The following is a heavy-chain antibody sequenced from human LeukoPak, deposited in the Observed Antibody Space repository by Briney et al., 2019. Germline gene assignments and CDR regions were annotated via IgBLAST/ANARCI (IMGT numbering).Heavy chain of an antibody. Sequence: SETLSLTCTVSGASISTYCWSWLRQPAGKGLELIGRICPSGTTNYSPSLKSRVTISVDRSKNQFSLKLSSVTAADTAVYYCARAIVVVPAAIGRAFFDYWGQGTLVTVSS. J-gene: IGHJ4*02. CDR1: GASISTYC. CDR2: ICPSGTT. D-gene: IGHD2-2*01. V-gene: IGHV4-4*07. CDR3: ARAIVVVPAAIGRAFFDY.